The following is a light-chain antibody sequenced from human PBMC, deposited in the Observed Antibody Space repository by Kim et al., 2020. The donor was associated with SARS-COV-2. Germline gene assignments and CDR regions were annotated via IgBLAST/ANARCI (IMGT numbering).Light chain of an antibody. J-gene: IGKJ2*01. CDR3: QQYGSSPYT. V-gene: IGKV3-20*01. CDR2: GAS. Sequence: LSPGERATRSCRASQSVSSSYLAWYQQKPGQAPRLLVYGASGRATGIPDRFSGSGSGTDFTLTISRLEPEDFAVYYCQQYGSSPYTFGQGTKLEI. CDR1: QSVSSSY.